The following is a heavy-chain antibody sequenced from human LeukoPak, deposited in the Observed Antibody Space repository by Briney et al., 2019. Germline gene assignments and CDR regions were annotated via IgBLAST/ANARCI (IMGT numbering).Heavy chain of an antibody. J-gene: IGHJ5*02. CDR1: GDSVSNNNYF. Sequence: SETLSLTCTVSGDSVSNNNYFWGWIRQPPGKGQEWIGSTYYRGTTYYNPSVESRVTISADTSKNQLSLKLSSVTAADTAVYYCARHAPGDIVVQIPAPTRWFDPWGQGTLVTVSS. V-gene: IGHV4-39*01. CDR3: ARHAPGDIVVQIPAPTRWFDP. CDR2: TYYRGTT. D-gene: IGHD2-15*01.